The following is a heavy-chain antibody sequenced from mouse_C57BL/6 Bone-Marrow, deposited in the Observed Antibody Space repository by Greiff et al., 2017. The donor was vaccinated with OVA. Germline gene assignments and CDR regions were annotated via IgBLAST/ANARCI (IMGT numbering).Heavy chain of an antibody. Sequence: EVMLVESGPGLAKPSQTLSLTCSVTGYSITSDYWNWIRKFPGNKLEYMGYISYSGSTYYNPSLKSRISITRDTSKNQYYLQLNSVTTEDTATYYCARAGYYYGSSYGGYAMDYWGQGTSVTVSS. CDR1: GYSITSDY. V-gene: IGHV3-8*01. D-gene: IGHD1-1*01. CDR3: ARAGYYYGSSYGGYAMDY. J-gene: IGHJ4*01. CDR2: ISYSGST.